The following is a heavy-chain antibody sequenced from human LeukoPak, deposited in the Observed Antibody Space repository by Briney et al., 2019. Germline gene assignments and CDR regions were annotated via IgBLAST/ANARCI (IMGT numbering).Heavy chain of an antibody. CDR3: ARFCSGGSCHPGAFDI. Sequence: GGSLRLSCAASGFTFSNAWMSWVRQAPGKGLEWVANIKQDGSEKYYVDSVKGRFTISRDNAKNSLYLQMNSLRAEDTAVYYCARFCSGGSCHPGAFDIWGQGTMVTVSS. D-gene: IGHD2-15*01. CDR1: GFTFSNAW. CDR2: IKQDGSEK. V-gene: IGHV3-7*01. J-gene: IGHJ3*02.